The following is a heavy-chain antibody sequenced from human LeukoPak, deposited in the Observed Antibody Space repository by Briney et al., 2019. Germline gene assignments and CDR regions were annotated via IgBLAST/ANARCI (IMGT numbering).Heavy chain of an antibody. CDR2: INEDGSEI. V-gene: IGHV3-7*04. CDR1: GFTFSSYW. Sequence: GGSLRLSCAASGFTFSSYWMHWVRQAPGKGLEWVASINEDGSEIHYVDSVKGRFTISRDNAKDSLYLQMNSLTAEDTAMYYCVRAYHPGGWFDPWGQGTLVTVSS. J-gene: IGHJ5*02. D-gene: IGHD2-21*01. CDR3: VRAYHPGGWFDP.